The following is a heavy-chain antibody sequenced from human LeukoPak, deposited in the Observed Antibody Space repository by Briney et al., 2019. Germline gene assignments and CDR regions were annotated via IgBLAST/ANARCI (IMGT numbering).Heavy chain of an antibody. V-gene: IGHV3-9*01. CDR2: ISWNSGSI. CDR3: AKALLRFLEWSFDP. Sequence: GGSLRLSCAASGFTFDDYAMHWVRQAPGKGLEWVSGISWNSGSIGYADSVKGRFTISRDNAKNSLYLQMNSLRAEDTAVYYCAKALLRFLEWSFDPWGQGTLVTVSS. D-gene: IGHD3-3*01. CDR1: GFTFDDYA. J-gene: IGHJ5*02.